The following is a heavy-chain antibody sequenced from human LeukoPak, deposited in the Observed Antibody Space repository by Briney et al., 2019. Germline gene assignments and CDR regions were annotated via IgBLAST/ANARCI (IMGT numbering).Heavy chain of an antibody. Sequence: PSETLSLTCTVSGGSISSYYWSWIRQPPGKGLEWIGYIHNSGSTSYDPSLKSRVTISVDTSKNQFSLKLSSVTAADTAVYYCARSLMYYNILTGYSPQNFDYWGQGTLATVSS. CDR1: GGSISSYY. CDR2: IHNSGST. V-gene: IGHV4-59*01. CDR3: ARSLMYYNILTGYSPQNFDY. D-gene: IGHD3-9*01. J-gene: IGHJ4*02.